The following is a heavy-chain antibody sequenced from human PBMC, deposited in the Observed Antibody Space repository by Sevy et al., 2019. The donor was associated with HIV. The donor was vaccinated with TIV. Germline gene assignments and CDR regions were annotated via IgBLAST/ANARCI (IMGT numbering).Heavy chain of an antibody. V-gene: IGHV3-9*01. D-gene: IGHD2-21*02. CDR1: GFPFNDHA. CDR3: AKDINRCCDCVNCYSYYYYFYGLDV. CDR2: ISWNSRNI. Sequence: GGSLRLSCAASGFPFNDHAMHWVRQVPGKGLEWVSGISWNSRNIGYADSVKGRFTISRDNARHFVYLEMNSLRPEDTAFYYCAKDINRCCDCVNCYSYYYYFYGLDVWGQGTTVTVSS. J-gene: IGHJ6*02.